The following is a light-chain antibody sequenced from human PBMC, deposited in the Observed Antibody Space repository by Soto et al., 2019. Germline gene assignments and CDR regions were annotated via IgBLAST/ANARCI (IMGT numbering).Light chain of an antibody. CDR1: QAINNY. J-gene: IGKJ2*01. Sequence: DIQMTQSPSSLSASVGDRVTITCRTSQAINNYLNWYRQEPGKVPEVLIYGASSLQDGVSSRFTGSASRTYFTLTISSLQPEHFATYYCQQVYDFPHTFGQGTKVEV. CDR3: QQVYDFPHT. V-gene: IGKV1-39*01. CDR2: GAS.